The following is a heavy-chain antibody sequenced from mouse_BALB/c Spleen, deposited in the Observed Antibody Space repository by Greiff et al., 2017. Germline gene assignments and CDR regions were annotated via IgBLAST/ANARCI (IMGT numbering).Heavy chain of an antibody. V-gene: IGHV5-6-4*01. D-gene: IGHD4-1*01. CDR3: TRDEGLGPFAY. Sequence: EVKLMESGGGLVKPGGSLKLSCAASGFTFSSYTMSWVRQTPEKRLEWVATISSGGSYTYYPDSVKGRFTISRDNAKNTLYLQMSSLKSEDTAMYYCTRDEGLGPFAYWGQGTLVTVSA. J-gene: IGHJ3*01. CDR2: ISSGGSYT. CDR1: GFTFSSYT.